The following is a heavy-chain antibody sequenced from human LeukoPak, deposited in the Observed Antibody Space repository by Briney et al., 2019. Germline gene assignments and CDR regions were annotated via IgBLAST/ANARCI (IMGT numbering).Heavy chain of an antibody. J-gene: IGHJ4*02. CDR2: VSFHGTDK. V-gene: IGHV3-30*04. CDR3: ARAVPSRQAIDY. Sequence: GGSLRHACAASGFTFSNYAMHWVRQAPSKGLDWVAVVSFHGTDKFYADSVKGRFTISRDNSKNTLYLQMNSLIPEDTAVYYCARAVPSRQAIDYWGQGTLVTVSS. CDR1: GFTFSNYA.